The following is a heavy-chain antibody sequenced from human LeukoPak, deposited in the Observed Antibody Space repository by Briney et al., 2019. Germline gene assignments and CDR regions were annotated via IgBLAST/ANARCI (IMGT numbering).Heavy chain of an antibody. V-gene: IGHV4-30-4*08. D-gene: IGHD6-19*01. CDR2: IYYSGST. CDR1: GGSISSGDYY. CDR3: ARTTFRIAVAGSRRINWFDP. J-gene: IGHJ5*02. Sequence: MSSETLSLTCTVSGGSISSGDYYWSWIRQPPGKGLEWIGYIYYSGSTYYNPSLKSRVTISVDTSKNQFSLKLSSVTAADTAVYYCARTTFRIAVAGSRRINWFDPWGQGTLVTVSS.